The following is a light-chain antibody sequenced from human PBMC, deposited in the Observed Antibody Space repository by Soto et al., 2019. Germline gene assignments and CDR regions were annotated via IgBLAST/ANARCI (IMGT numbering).Light chain of an antibody. J-gene: IGLJ3*02. CDR3: STSSSTSTTWV. CDR1: SSDVGSYNL. Sequence: QSALTQPASVSGSPGQSITISCTGTSSDVGSYNLVSWYQQHPGKAPKLMVYEVYKRPSGVSNRFSGSKSGNTASLTISGLQAEDEADYYCSTSSSTSTTWVFGGGTQLTVL. V-gene: IGLV2-14*02. CDR2: EVY.